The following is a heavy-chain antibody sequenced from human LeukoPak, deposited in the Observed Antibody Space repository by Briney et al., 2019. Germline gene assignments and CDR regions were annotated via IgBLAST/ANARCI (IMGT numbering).Heavy chain of an antibody. V-gene: IGHV3-21*01. D-gene: IGHD3-10*01. Sequence: GGSLRLYCAASGFTFSSYSMNWVRQAPGKGLEWVSSISSSSSYIYYADSVKGRFTISRDNAKNSLYLQMNSLRAEDTAVYYCASSSGVDFDYWGQGTLVAVSS. CDR2: ISSSSSYI. J-gene: IGHJ4*02. CDR1: GFTFSSYS. CDR3: ASSSGVDFDY.